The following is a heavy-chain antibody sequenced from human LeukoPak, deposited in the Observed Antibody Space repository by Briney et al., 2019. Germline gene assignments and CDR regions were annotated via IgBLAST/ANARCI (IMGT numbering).Heavy chain of an antibody. CDR3: ARGLVIATVTTNRFDP. CDR2: INHSGST. V-gene: IGHV4-34*01. J-gene: IGHJ5*02. D-gene: IGHD4-17*01. Sequence: PSETLSLTCTVSGGSISSYYWSWIRQPPGKGLEWIGEINHSGSTNYNPSLKSRVTISVDTSKNQFSLKLSSVTAADTAVYYCARGLVIATVTTNRFDPWGQGTLVTVSS. CDR1: GGSISSYY.